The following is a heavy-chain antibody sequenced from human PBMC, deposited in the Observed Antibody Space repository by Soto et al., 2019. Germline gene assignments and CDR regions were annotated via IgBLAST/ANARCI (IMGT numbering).Heavy chain of an antibody. Sequence: QVQLVQSGAEVKKPGSSVKVSCKASGGTFSSYAISWVRQAPGQGLEWMGGIIPIFGTANYAQKFQGRVTITADEATSTAYMELSRLRSEDTAVYYCARDSSPITMVRGVIMYLDYCGQGTLVTVSS. CDR2: IIPIFGTA. CDR3: ARDSSPITMVRGVIMYLDY. V-gene: IGHV1-69*01. D-gene: IGHD3-10*01. J-gene: IGHJ4*02. CDR1: GGTFSSYA.